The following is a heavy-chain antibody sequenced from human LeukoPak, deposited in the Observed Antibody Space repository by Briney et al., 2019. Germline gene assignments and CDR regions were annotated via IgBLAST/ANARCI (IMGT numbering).Heavy chain of an antibody. Sequence: GGSLRLSRAASGFTFKNYATSWVRQAPGKGLEWLSAISDNGVYTWYADSVRGHFSITRDNSKSTLFLQMNSLRAEDVAVYYCAKKVAELNKVAFDIWGRGTMVTVSS. D-gene: IGHD2-15*01. CDR3: AKKVAELNKVAFDI. CDR2: ISDNGVYT. J-gene: IGHJ3*02. V-gene: IGHV3-23*01. CDR1: GFTFKNYA.